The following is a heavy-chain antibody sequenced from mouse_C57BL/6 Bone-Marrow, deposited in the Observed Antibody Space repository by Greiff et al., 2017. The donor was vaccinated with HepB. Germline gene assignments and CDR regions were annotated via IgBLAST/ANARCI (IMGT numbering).Heavy chain of an antibody. J-gene: IGHJ3*01. CDR1: GYTFTDYY. D-gene: IGHD2-1*01. Sequence: VQLKESGAELVRPGASVKLSCKASGYTFTDYYINWVKQRPGQGLEWIARIYPGSGNTYYNEKFKGKATLTAEKSSSTAYMQLSSLTSEDSAVYFCASRGIYYVNPFAYWGQGTLVTVSA. V-gene: IGHV1-76*01. CDR2: IYPGSGNT. CDR3: ASRGIYYVNPFAY.